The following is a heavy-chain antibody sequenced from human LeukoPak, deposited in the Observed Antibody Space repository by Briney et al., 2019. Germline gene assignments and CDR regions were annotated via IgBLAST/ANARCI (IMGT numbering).Heavy chain of an antibody. J-gene: IGHJ6*02. Sequence: QSGGSLRLSCAASGFTFSSYGMHWVRQAPGKGLEWVALIWFDGNKKDYVDSVKGRFIISRDNSKKTLYLQMNSLRAEDTALYYCARAYYHASGGAFGMDVWGQGTTVTVSS. CDR1: GFTFSSYG. CDR3: ARAYYHASGGAFGMDV. V-gene: IGHV3-33*01. D-gene: IGHD3-10*01. CDR2: IWFDGNKK.